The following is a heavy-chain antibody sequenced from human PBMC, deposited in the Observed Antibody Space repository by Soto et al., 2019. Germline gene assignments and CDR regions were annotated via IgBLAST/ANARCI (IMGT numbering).Heavy chain of an antibody. CDR1: GFSVSTHA. D-gene: IGHD3-10*01. CDR2: ISGGAGST. Sequence: GGSLRLSCAVSGFSVSTHAIIWVRQGPGKGLEWVSGISGGAGSTYYADSVKGRFTISRDNPRNALHLQMNSLRADDTAVYYCAKEGYVSGFLWGQGTLVTVSS. J-gene: IGHJ4*02. CDR3: AKEGYVSGFL. V-gene: IGHV3-23*01.